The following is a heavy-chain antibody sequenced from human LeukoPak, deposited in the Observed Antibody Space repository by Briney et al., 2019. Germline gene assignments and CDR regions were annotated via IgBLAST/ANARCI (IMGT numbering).Heavy chain of an antibody. Sequence: PSETLSLTCTVSGGSISSYYWSWIRQPAGKGLEGIGRIYTSGSTNYNPSLTSRVTMSVDTSKNQFSLTLSSVTAADTAVYYCARVSDYAHNWFDPWGQGTLVTVSS. CDR3: ARVSDYAHNWFDP. J-gene: IGHJ5*02. V-gene: IGHV4-4*07. D-gene: IGHD5-12*01. CDR2: IYTSGST. CDR1: GGSISSYY.